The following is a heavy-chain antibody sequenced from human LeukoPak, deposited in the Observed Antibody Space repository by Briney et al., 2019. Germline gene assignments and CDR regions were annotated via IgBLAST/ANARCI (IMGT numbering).Heavy chain of an antibody. Sequence: SETLSLTCTVSGYSISSGYYWGWIRQPPGKGLEWIGNIYHSGSTYYNPSLKSRVTISVDTSKNQFSLKLSSVTAADTAVYHCARGYSSSWYYNWFGPWGQGTLVTVSS. J-gene: IGHJ5*02. D-gene: IGHD6-13*01. CDR1: GYSISSGYY. CDR3: ARGYSSSWYYNWFGP. V-gene: IGHV4-38-2*02. CDR2: IYHSGST.